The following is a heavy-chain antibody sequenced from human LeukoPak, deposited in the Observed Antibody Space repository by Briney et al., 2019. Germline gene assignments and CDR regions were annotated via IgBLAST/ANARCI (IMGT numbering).Heavy chain of an antibody. D-gene: IGHD2-2*01. J-gene: IGHJ4*02. V-gene: IGHV4-38-2*02. Sequence: SETLSLTCSVSDYSISSGYYWGWIRQPPGKGLEWIGSIYHSGSTYYNPSLKSRVTISVDTSTNHFSLKLTSVTAADTAVYYCARANQPLSHFDYWGQGTLVTVSS. CDR2: IYHSGST. CDR3: ARANQPLSHFDY. CDR1: DYSISSGYY.